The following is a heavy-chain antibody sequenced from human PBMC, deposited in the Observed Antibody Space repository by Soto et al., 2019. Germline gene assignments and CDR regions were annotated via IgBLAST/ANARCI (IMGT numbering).Heavy chain of an antibody. Sequence: SETLSLTCTVSGGSISSSSYYWGWIRQPPGKGLEWIGSIYYSGSTYYNPSLKSRVTISVDTSKNQFSLKLSSVTAADTAVYYCACQVRGVTSSNWFDPWGQGTLVTVSS. CDR1: GGSISSSSYY. V-gene: IGHV4-39*01. J-gene: IGHJ5*02. CDR2: IYYSGST. CDR3: ACQVRGVTSSNWFDP. D-gene: IGHD3-10*01.